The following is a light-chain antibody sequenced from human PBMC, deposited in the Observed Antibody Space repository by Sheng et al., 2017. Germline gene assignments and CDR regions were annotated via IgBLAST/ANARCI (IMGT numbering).Light chain of an antibody. V-gene: IGKV3-20*01. CDR2: GAS. CDR3: QEYGTSLRT. J-gene: IGKJ1*01. CDR1: QSVSSS. Sequence: EIVMTQSPATLSVSPGEGATLSCRASQSVSSSLAWYQQKPGQAPRLLIYGASSRATGIPDRFSGSGSGTDFTLTINRLEPEDSAVYYCQEYGTSLRTFGQGTKVEIK.